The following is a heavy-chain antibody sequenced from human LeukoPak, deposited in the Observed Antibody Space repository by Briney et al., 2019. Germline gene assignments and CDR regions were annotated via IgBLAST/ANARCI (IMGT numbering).Heavy chain of an antibody. CDR3: ARTMVGPYGMDV. Sequence: SETLSLTCTVSGGSISSYYWSWIRQPPGKGLEWIGYIYYSGSTNYNPSLKSRVTISVDTSKNQFSLKLSSVTAADTAVYYCARTMVGPYGMDVWGQGTAVTVSS. CDR1: GGSISSYY. D-gene: IGHD4-23*01. CDR2: IYYSGST. V-gene: IGHV4-59*08. J-gene: IGHJ6*02.